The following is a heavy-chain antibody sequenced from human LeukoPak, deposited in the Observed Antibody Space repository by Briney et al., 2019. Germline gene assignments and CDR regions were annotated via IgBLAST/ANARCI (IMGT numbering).Heavy chain of an antibody. CDR1: GGSISSSSYY. Sequence: PSETLSLTCTVSGGSISSSSYYWGWIRQPPGKGLEWIGSIYYSGSTYYNPSLKSRVTISVDTSKNQFSLKLSSVTAADTAVYYCASKSPAVWSDDAFDIWGQGTMVTVSS. CDR3: ASKSPAVWSDDAFDI. J-gene: IGHJ3*02. V-gene: IGHV4-39*01. D-gene: IGHD2-21*01. CDR2: IYYSGST.